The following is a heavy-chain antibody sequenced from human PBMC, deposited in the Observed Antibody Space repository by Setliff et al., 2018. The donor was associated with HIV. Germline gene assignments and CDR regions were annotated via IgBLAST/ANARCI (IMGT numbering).Heavy chain of an antibody. Sequence: ASVKVSCKTSGYTFTNYYVNWVRQAPGQGLEWMGIINCKNGDTSYPRKFQGRVTVTSDTSTSTVYMDLSGLRPEDTAVYYCARETQTGSGSYLVWGQGALVTVSS. CDR3: ARETQTGSGSYLV. V-gene: IGHV1-46*01. CDR1: GYTFTNYY. D-gene: IGHD3-10*01. J-gene: IGHJ4*02. CDR2: INCKNGDT.